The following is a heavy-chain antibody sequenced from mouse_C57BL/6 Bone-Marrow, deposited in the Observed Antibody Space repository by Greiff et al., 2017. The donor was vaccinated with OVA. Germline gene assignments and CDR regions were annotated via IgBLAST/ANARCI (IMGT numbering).Heavy chain of an antibody. CDR3: DSNYGGGYFDY. V-gene: IGHV1-76*01. CDR2: IYPGSGNT. D-gene: IGHD2-5*01. J-gene: IGHJ2*01. CDR1: GYTFTDYY. Sequence: QVQLQQSGAELVRPGASVKLSCKASGYTFTDYYINWVKQRPGQGLEWIARIYPGSGNTYYNEKFKGKATLTAEKSSSTAYMQLSSLTSEDSAVYFGDSNYGGGYFDYWGQGTTLTVSS.